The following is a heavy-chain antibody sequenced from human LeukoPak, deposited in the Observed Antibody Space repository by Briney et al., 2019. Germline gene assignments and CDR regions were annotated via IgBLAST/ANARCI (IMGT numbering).Heavy chain of an antibody. J-gene: IGHJ6*03. V-gene: IGHV3-30*02. CDR2: IRYDGSNK. D-gene: IGHD6-13*01. CDR3: ARSYSSTPQYYYYYYMDV. CDR1: GFTFSSYW. Sequence: GGSLRLSCAASGFTFSSYWMSWVRQAPGKGLEWVAFIRYDGSNKYYADSVKGRFTTSRDNSKNTLYLQMNSLRAEDTAVYYCARSYSSTPQYYYYYYMDVWGKGTTVTVSS.